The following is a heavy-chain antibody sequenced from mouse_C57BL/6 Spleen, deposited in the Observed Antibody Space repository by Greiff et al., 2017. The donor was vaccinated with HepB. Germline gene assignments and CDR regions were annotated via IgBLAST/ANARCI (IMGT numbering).Heavy chain of an antibody. CDR3: ARTNWDVWFAY. CDR2: IWSGGST. J-gene: IGHJ3*01. D-gene: IGHD4-1*01. Sequence: VKLMESGPGLVQPSQSLSITCTVSGFSLTSYGVHWVRQSPGKGLEWLGVIWSGGSTDYNAAFISRLSISKDNSKSQVFFKMNSLQADDTAIYYCARTNWDVWFAYWGQGTLVTVSA. V-gene: IGHV2-2*01. CDR1: GFSLTSYG.